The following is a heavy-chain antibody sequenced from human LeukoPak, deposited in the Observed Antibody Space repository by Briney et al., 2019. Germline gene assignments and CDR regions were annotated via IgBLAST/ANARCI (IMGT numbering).Heavy chain of an antibody. D-gene: IGHD3-9*01. V-gene: IGHV3-30*18. CDR3: AKDLNDILTGGMDV. CDR1: GFTFSSYG. J-gene: IGHJ6*02. Sequence: GRSLRLSCAASGFTFSSYGMHWVRQAPGKGLEWVAVISYDGSNKYYADSVKGRFTISRDNAKNSLYLQMNSLRAEDTALYYCAKDLNDILTGGMDVWGQGTTVTVSS. CDR2: ISYDGSNK.